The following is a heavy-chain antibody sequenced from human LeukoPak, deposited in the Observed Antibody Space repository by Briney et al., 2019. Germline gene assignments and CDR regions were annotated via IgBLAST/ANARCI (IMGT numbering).Heavy chain of an antibody. D-gene: IGHD5-12*01. CDR2: IKQDGSET. J-gene: IGHJ2*01. Sequence: GGSLRLSCAASGFTFSNYWMSWVRQAPGKGLEWVANIKQDGSETYYVDSVKGRFIISRDNAKNSLYLQMNSLRAGDTAVYYCARVRKYSGYYSWYFDLWGRGTLVTVSS. CDR3: ARVRKYSGYYSWYFDL. V-gene: IGHV3-7*01. CDR1: GFTFSNYW.